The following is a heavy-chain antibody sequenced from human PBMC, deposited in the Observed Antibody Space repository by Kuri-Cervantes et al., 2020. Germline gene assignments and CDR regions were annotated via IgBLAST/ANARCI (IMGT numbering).Heavy chain of an antibody. CDR2: INTDGRTT. Sequence: LSLTCAASGFTFSDYWMNWVRQAPGKGLVWVSRINTDGRTTTYADSVKGRFTISRDNAKNTPYLQMNSPRAEDTAVYYCARDRACYGSGRFPWFDPWGQGTLVTVSS. J-gene: IGHJ5*02. CDR3: ARDRACYGSGRFPWFDP. V-gene: IGHV3-74*01. CDR1: GFTFSDYW. D-gene: IGHD3-10*01.